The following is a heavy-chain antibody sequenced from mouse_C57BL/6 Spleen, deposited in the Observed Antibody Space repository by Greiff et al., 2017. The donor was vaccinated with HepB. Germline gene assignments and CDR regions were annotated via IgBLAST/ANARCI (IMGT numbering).Heavy chain of an antibody. CDR1: GFSLTSYG. J-gene: IGHJ4*01. D-gene: IGHD1-1*01. CDR2: IWRGGST. Sequence: VQLQQSGPGLVQPSQSLSITCTVSGFSLTSYGVHWVRQSPGKGLEWLGVIWRGGSTDYNAAFMSRLSITKDNSKSQVFFKMNSLQADDTAIYYCAKIGSSYDYYAMDYWGQGTSVTVSS. V-gene: IGHV2-5*01. CDR3: AKIGSSYDYYAMDY.